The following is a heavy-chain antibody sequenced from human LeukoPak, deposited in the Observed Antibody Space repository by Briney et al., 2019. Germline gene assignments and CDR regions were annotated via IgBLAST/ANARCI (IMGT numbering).Heavy chain of an antibody. Sequence: PSETLSLTCAVYGGSFSNYYWSWIRQPPGKGLEGIGEINDSGRTNYNPSLMSRVTVSVDTSKKQFSLRLTSVTATDTAVYYCARRWNYGRNYYIDVWGKGATVSVSS. CDR1: GGSFSNYY. CDR3: ARRWNYGRNYYIDV. CDR2: INDSGRT. D-gene: IGHD1-7*01. V-gene: IGHV4-34*01. J-gene: IGHJ6*03.